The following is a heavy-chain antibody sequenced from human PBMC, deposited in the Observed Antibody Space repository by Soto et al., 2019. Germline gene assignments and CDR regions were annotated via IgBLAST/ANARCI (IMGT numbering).Heavy chain of an antibody. CDR1: GGSISSYY. D-gene: IGHD3-9*01. CDR2: IYYSGST. J-gene: IGHJ4*02. CDR3: ASTHFDCLFPSSGAIWTFDY. V-gene: IGHV4-59*01. Sequence: SETLSLTCTVSGGSISSYYWSWIRQPPGKGLEWIGYIYYSGSTNYNPSLKSRVTISVDTSKNQFSLKLSSVTAADTAVYYCASTHFDCLFPSSGAIWTFDYWGQGTLVTVST.